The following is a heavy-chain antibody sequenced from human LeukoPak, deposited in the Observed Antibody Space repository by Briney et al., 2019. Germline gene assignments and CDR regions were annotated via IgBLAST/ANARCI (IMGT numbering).Heavy chain of an antibody. CDR3: ASSYIVGATFDY. J-gene: IGHJ4*02. V-gene: IGHV4-59*08. D-gene: IGHD1-26*01. CDR2: IYYSGST. CDR1: GGSISSYY. Sequence: SETPSLTCTVSGGSISSYYWSWTRQPPGKGLEWIGYIYYSGSTNYNPSLKSRVTISVDTSKNQFSLKLSSVTAADTAVYYCASSYIVGATFDYWGQGTLVTVSS.